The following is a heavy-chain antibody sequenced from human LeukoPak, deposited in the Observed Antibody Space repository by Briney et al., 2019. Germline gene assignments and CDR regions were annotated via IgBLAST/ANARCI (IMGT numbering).Heavy chain of an antibody. J-gene: IGHJ4*02. V-gene: IGHV3-23*01. CDR2: IGGSGGST. D-gene: IGHD3-3*01. CDR1: GFTFSSYA. CDR3: AKDALGVVIQYYFDY. Sequence: GGSLRLSCAASGFTFSSYAMSWVRQAPGKGLEWVSAIGGSGGSTYYADSVKGRFTISRDNSKNTLYLQMNSLRAEDTAVYYCAKDALGVVIQYYFDYWGQGTLVTVSS.